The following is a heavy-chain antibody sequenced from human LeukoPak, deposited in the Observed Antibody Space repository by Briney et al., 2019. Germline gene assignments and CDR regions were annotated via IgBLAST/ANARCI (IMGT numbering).Heavy chain of an antibody. CDR2: ISGSGGST. J-gene: IGHJ5*02. D-gene: IGHD5-18*01. V-gene: IGHV3-23*01. Sequence: GGSLRLSCAASGFTFTNYEMNWVRQAPGKGLEWVSAISGSGGSTYYADSVKGRFTISRDNSKNTLYLQMNSLRAEDTAVYYCAKDKYSPNINNWFDPWGQGTLVTVSS. CDR1: GFTFTNYE. CDR3: AKDKYSPNINNWFDP.